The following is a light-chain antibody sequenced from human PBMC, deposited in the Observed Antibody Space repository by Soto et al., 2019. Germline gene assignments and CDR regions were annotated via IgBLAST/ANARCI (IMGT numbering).Light chain of an antibody. Sequence: DIQMTQSPSSLSASVGDRVTITCRASQRVSTYLNWYQQRPGKAPKLLIYDASSLETGVPSRFGGSGSGTDFTFTISSLQPEDIATYYCQQYDNVPLTFGGGTKVDIK. J-gene: IGKJ4*01. CDR3: QQYDNVPLT. CDR2: DAS. V-gene: IGKV1-33*01. CDR1: QRVSTY.